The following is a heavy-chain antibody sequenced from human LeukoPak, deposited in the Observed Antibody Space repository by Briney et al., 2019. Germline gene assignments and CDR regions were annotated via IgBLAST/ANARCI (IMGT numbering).Heavy chain of an antibody. D-gene: IGHD6-13*01. V-gene: IGHV4-34*01. Sequence: SETLSLTCAVYGGSFSGYYWSWIRQPPGKGLEWIGEINHSGGTNYNPSLKSRVTISVDTSKNQFSLKLSSVTAADTAVYYCARDGSSSWYNAFDIWGQGTMVTVSS. J-gene: IGHJ3*02. CDR3: ARDGSSSWYNAFDI. CDR2: INHSGGT. CDR1: GGSFSGYY.